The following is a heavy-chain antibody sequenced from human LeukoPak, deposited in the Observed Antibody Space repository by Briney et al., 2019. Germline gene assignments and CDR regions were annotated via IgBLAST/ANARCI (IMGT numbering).Heavy chain of an antibody. Sequence: ASVKVSCKASGYTFTSYGISWVRQAPGQGLEWMGWISAYNGNTNYAQKFQGRVTITADESTSTAYMELSSLRSEDTAVYYCARELPSIDYYDSSGYYSNGMDVWGQGTTVTVSS. CDR2: ISAYNGNT. CDR3: ARELPSIDYYDSSGYYSNGMDV. J-gene: IGHJ6*02. D-gene: IGHD3-22*01. CDR1: GYTFTSYG. V-gene: IGHV1-18*01.